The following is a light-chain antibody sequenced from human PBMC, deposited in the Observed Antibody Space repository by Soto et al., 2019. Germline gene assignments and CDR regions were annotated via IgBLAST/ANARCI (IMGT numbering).Light chain of an antibody. Sequence: EIVLTQSTGTLSLSPGERSTLSCLASQSVSSSYLAWYQQKPGQAPRLLIYGASSRATGITDRFSGSGSGTDFTLTISRLEPEDFAVYYCQQYNNWPETVGPVTKVDIK. J-gene: IGKJ3*01. CDR1: QSVSSSY. CDR3: QQYNNWPET. V-gene: IGKV3-20*01. CDR2: GAS.